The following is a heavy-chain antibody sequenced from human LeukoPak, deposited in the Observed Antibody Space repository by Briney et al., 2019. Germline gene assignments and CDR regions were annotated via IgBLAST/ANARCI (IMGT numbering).Heavy chain of an antibody. V-gene: IGHV4-31*02. CDR3: AREGYSYGSLDY. J-gene: IGHJ4*02. Sequence: TWVRQAPGKGLEWIGYIYYSGSTYYNPSLKSRVTISVDTSKNQFSLKLSSVTAADTAVYYCAREGYSYGSLDYWGQGTLVTVSS. CDR2: IYYSGST. D-gene: IGHD5-18*01.